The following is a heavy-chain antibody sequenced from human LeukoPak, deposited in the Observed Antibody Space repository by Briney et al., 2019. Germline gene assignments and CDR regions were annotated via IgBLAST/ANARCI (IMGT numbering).Heavy chain of an antibody. CDR2: INPNTGDT. V-gene: IGHV1-2*02. CDR1: ESTFSGYY. CDR3: ARAGVWDYSDTSGYHNGAFDI. Sequence: ASVKVSCKASESTFSGYYIHWVRQAPGQGLEWMGWINPNTGDTYHGQNFQGRVTMTRDTAISTAYMELSRLRSDDTALYYCARAGVWDYSDTSGYHNGAFDIWGQGTMVTVSS. D-gene: IGHD3-22*01. J-gene: IGHJ3*02.